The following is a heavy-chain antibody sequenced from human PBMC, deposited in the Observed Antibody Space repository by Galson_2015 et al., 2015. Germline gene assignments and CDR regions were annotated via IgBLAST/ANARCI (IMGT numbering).Heavy chain of an antibody. CDR1: GFTFNDHY. J-gene: IGHJ4*02. D-gene: IGHD3-10*01. CDR2: SRNKANGYTT. CDR3: ARDSSGSYWPVFDH. Sequence: SLRLSCAASGFTFNDHYMDWVRQAPGKGLEWVGRSRNKANGYTTEYYVDSVRGRFTISRDNPKNILYLQMNSLRAEDTALYYCARDSSGSYWPVFDHWGQGTRVTVSS. V-gene: IGHV3-72*01.